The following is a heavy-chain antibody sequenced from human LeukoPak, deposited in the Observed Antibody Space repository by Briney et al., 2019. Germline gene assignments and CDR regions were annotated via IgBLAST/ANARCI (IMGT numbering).Heavy chain of an antibody. D-gene: IGHD2-2*02. Sequence: SETLSLTCTVSGGSISSYYWSWIRQPPGKGLEWIGRIYTSGSTNYNPSLKSRVTMSVDTSKNQFSLKLSSVTAADTAVDYCVYQPLLYPAGYWGQGTLVTVSS. CDR3: VYQPLLYPAGY. CDR1: GGSISSYY. CDR2: IYTSGST. V-gene: IGHV4-4*07. J-gene: IGHJ4*02.